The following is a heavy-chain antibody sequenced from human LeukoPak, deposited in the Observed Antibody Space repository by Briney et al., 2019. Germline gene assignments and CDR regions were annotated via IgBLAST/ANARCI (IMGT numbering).Heavy chain of an antibody. V-gene: IGHV3-7*01. Sequence: GGSLRLSCSASGYSMTWVRQAPGKGLEWVANIDGSERNYVDSVRGRFSISRDNAKNSLILQMDNLRVEDTAVYYWAGGYNDYYAMDVWGQGTTVTVS. D-gene: IGHD2-15*01. CDR2: IDGSER. CDR1: GYS. CDR3: AGGYNDYYAMDV. J-gene: IGHJ6*02.